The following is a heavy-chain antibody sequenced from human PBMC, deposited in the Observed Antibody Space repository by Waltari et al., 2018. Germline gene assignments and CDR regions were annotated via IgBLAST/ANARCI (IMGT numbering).Heavy chain of an antibody. J-gene: IGHJ3*01. CDR2: ISHSGSA. D-gene: IGHD6-19*01. CDR1: GGSFSGYY. Sequence: QVQLQQWGAGLLRPSETLSLTCGVSGGSFSGYYWTWIRQTPGKGLEWIGEISHSGSANYHPSRKSRVDISVDTSKKQFSLKLTSVTAADSAVYYCARGPTIPVGLYWGQGTMVTVSS. CDR3: ARGPTIPVGLY. V-gene: IGHV4-34*01.